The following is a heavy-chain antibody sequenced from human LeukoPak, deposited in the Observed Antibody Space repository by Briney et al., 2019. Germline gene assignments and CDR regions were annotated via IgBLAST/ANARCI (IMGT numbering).Heavy chain of an antibody. V-gene: IGHV3-21*01. J-gene: IGHJ4*02. CDR3: ARETNTSDSSGYIRADVRRDDY. D-gene: IGHD3-22*01. CDR2: ISSSSIYI. CDR1: GFTFSSYS. Sequence: GGSLGLSCEASGFTFSSYSMNWVRQAPGKGLEWVSSISSSSIYIYYTDSVKGRFTISRDNAGNSLYLQMNSLRAEDTAVYYCARETNTSDSSGYIRADVRRDDYWGQGTLVTVSS.